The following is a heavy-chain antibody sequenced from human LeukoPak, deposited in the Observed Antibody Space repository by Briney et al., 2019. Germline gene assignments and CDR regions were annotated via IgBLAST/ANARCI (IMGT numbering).Heavy chain of an antibody. CDR1: GFTFSRHG. CDR3: ARSLTTLTYEGY. Sequence: GGSLRLSCAPSGFTFSRHGMHWVRQAPGKGLEWVAIISYDGSRKYYAHSVEGRFTISRDNSKNTLYLQMDSLRAEDTAVYSCARSLTTLTYEGYWGQGTLVTVSS. CDR2: ISYDGSRK. V-gene: IGHV3-30*03. D-gene: IGHD1-1*01. J-gene: IGHJ4*02.